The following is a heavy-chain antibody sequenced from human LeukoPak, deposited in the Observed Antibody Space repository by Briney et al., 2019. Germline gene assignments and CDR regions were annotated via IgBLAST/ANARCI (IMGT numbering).Heavy chain of an antibody. D-gene: IGHD3-22*01. Sequence: AGGSLRLSCAASGFTFSGSAMHWVRQASGKGLEWVGRIRSKANSYATAYAASVKGRFTISRDDSKKTAYLQMNSLKTEDTAVYYCTRPYYYDSSGSDYWGQGTLVTVSS. CDR3: TRPYYYDSSGSDY. V-gene: IGHV3-73*01. J-gene: IGHJ4*02. CDR1: GFTFSGSA. CDR2: IRSKANSYAT.